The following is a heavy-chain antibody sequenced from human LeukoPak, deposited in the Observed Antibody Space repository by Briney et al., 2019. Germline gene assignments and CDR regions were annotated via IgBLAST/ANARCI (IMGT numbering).Heavy chain of an antibody. CDR1: GDTCTSYD. V-gene: IGHV1-8*03. CDR3: ARGCIAPRCGRGAFDI. Sequence: ASLKVSCKASGDTCTSYDINWVRQATGQGLEWMGWMNPNSGNTGYAQKFQGRVTITSNTSISTAYMELSSLRSEYTAVYYCARGCIAPRCGRGAFDIWGQGTMGTVSP. CDR2: MNPNSGNT. J-gene: IGHJ3*02. D-gene: IGHD6-6*01.